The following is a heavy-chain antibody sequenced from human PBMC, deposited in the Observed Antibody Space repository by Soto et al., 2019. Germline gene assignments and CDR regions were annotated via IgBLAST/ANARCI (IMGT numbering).Heavy chain of an antibody. CDR3: ARDALEKVDP. J-gene: IGHJ5*02. Sequence: SETLSLTCTVSGDSINSGGYYWSWVRQHPGKGLEWIGFTSYSGSTYYNPSLKSRVAISIDTSKNQFSLNLSSVTAADTAVYFCARDALEKVDPWGQGTLVTVSS. D-gene: IGHD5-12*01. CDR2: TSYSGST. V-gene: IGHV4-31*03. CDR1: GDSINSGGYY.